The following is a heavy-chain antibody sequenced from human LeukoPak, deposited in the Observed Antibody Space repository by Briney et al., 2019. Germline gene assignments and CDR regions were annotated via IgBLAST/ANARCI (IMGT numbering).Heavy chain of an antibody. Sequence: SETLSLTCTVSGGSISSYYWSWIRQPPGKGLEWIGYIYYSGSTNYNPSLKSRVTISVDTSKNQFSLRLSSVTAADTAVYYCARIISTIEYYYDSSGYYPWGQGTLVTVSS. CDR1: GGSISSYY. V-gene: IGHV4-59*12. CDR3: ARIISTIEYYYDSSGYYP. D-gene: IGHD3-22*01. J-gene: IGHJ5*02. CDR2: IYYSGST.